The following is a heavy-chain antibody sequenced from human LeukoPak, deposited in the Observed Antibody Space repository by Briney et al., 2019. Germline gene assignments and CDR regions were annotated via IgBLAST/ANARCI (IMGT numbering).Heavy chain of an antibody. CDR2: INHSGST. CDR3: ARFPTTVTTDYYYGMDV. D-gene: IGHD4-17*01. V-gene: IGHV4-34*01. CDR1: GGSFSGYY. Sequence: SETLSLTCAVYGGSFSGYYWSWIRQPPGKGLEWIAEINHSGSTNYNPSLKSRVTISVDTSKNQFSLKLSSVTAADTAVYYCARFPTTVTTDYYYGMDVWGQGTTVTVSS. J-gene: IGHJ6*02.